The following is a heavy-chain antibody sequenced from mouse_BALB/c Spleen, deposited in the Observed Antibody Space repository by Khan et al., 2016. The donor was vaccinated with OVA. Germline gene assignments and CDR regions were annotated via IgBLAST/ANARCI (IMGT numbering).Heavy chain of an antibody. Sequence: QVQLKQSGAELARHGASVKLSCKASGYTFTDYYINWVKQRTGQGLEWIGEISPGSGDTYYNERFKGKATLTADKSSSTAYMQLSSLTSEASAVYFCARRNYFGYTFAYWGQGTLVTVSA. CDR3: ARRNYFGYTFAY. D-gene: IGHD1-2*01. J-gene: IGHJ3*01. V-gene: IGHV1-77*01. CDR2: ISPGSGDT. CDR1: GYTFTDYY.